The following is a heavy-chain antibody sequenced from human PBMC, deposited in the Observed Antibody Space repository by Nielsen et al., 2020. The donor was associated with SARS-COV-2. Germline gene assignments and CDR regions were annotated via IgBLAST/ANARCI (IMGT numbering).Heavy chain of an antibody. CDR3: AKGPLQPQWLVSAFDY. Sequence: GGSLRLSCAASGFTFSSYAMSWVRQAPGKGLEWVSAISGSGGSTYYADSVKGRFTISRDNSKNTLYLQMNSLRAEDTAVYYCAKGPLQPQWLVSAFDYWGQGTLVTVSS. D-gene: IGHD6-19*01. J-gene: IGHJ4*02. V-gene: IGHV3-23*01. CDR1: GFTFSSYA. CDR2: ISGSGGST.